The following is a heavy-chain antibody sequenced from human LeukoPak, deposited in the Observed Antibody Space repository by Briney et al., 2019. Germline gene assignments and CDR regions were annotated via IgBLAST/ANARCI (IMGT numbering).Heavy chain of an antibody. CDR1: GFTFSSYA. CDR2: ISGSGGST. CDR3: AKVRITMVRGVIITEYFQH. J-gene: IGHJ1*01. V-gene: IGHV3-23*01. Sequence: GGSLRRSCAASGFTFSSYAMSWVRQAPGKGLEWVSAISGSGGSTYYADSVKGRFTISRDNSKNTLYLQMNSLRAEDTAVYYCAKVRITMVRGVIITEYFQHWGQGTLVTVSS. D-gene: IGHD3-10*01.